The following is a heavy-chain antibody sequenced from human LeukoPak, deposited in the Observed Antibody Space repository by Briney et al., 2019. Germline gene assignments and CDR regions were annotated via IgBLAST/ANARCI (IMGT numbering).Heavy chain of an antibody. V-gene: IGHV1-69*13. D-gene: IGHD3-22*01. CDR3: ARGRKDYDSSGYILPY. CDR1: GGTFSSHA. CDR2: IIPIFGTA. Sequence: ASVKVSCKASGGTFSSHAISWVRQAPGQGLEWMGGIIPIFGTANYAQKFQGRVTITADESTSTAYMELSSLRSEDTAVYYCARGRKDYDSSGYILPYWGQGTLVTVSS. J-gene: IGHJ4*02.